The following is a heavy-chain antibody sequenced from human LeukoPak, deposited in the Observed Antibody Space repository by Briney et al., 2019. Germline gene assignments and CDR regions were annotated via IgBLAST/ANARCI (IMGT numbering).Heavy chain of an antibody. CDR2: ISAYNGNT. V-gene: IGHV1-18*01. Sequence: ASVKVSCKASGYTFTSYGISWVRQAPGQGLEWMGWISAYNGNTNYAQKLQGRVTMTTDTSTSTAYMELRSLRSDDTAVYYCARDAIVVVPAAIEIDYWGQGTLVTVSS. CDR1: GYTFTSYG. J-gene: IGHJ4*02. CDR3: ARDAIVVVPAAIEIDY. D-gene: IGHD2-2*01.